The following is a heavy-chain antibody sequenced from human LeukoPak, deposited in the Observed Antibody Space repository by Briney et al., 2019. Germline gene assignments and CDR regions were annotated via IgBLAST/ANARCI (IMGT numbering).Heavy chain of an antibody. V-gene: IGHV2-5*02. CDR2: VYWDGDK. CDR1: GFSLSTSGVG. Sequence: SGPTLVNPTQTLTLTCTFSGFSLSTSGVGVGWFRQPPGKPLDWLAIVYWDGDKRYSPSLKNRLTITKDTSKNQVVLTMTNMDPVDTATYFCAHSSRSPDCGNSRCYYFDYWGQGALVTVSS. J-gene: IGHJ4*02. CDR3: AHSSRSPDCGNSRCYYFDY. D-gene: IGHD2/OR15-2a*01.